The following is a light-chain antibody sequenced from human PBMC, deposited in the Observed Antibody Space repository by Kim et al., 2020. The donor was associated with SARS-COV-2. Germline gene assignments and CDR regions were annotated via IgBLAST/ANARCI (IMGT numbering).Light chain of an antibody. J-gene: IGKJ2*03. CDR2: TAS. V-gene: IGKV1-39*01. CDR1: QSITRF. Sequence: SASVGDRVTITGRASQSITRFSNWYQQKPGEAPKLLVNTASTLQSGVPSRFSGSGSGTDFTLTINSLQPEDFAVYYCQQSYSSPYSFGQGTKLEIK. CDR3: QQSYSSPYS.